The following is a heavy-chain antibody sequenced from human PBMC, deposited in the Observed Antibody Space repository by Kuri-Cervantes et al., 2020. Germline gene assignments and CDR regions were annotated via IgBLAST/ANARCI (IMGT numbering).Heavy chain of an antibody. Sequence: SETLSLTCTVSGRSISSGSYYWGLIRQPPGKGLEWIWSIYYIGSTYYNPFLKSRITISVDTCKKQFSLKLSSVTAADTDVYYCASDSYNYLGQPFDYWGQGSLVTVSS. V-gene: IGHV4-39*07. CDR2: IYYIGST. D-gene: IGHD5-24*01. CDR1: GRSISSGSYY. J-gene: IGHJ4*02. CDR3: ASDSYNYLGQPFDY.